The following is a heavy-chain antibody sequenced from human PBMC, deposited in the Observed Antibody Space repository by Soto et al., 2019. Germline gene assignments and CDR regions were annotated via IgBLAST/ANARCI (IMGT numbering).Heavy chain of an antibody. CDR1: GFTFSSYA. CDR2: IRGIGGTT. Sequence: EVQLLEAGGGLVQPGGSLRLSCAASGFTFSSYAMSWVRQAPGKGLEWVSAIRGIGGTTYYADSVKGRFTFSRDNSKNTLYLQMNSRRAEDTAVYYCAKTANGWFSAFDIWGQGTMVTVSS. D-gene: IGHD6-19*01. V-gene: IGHV3-23*01. CDR3: AKTANGWFSAFDI. J-gene: IGHJ3*02.